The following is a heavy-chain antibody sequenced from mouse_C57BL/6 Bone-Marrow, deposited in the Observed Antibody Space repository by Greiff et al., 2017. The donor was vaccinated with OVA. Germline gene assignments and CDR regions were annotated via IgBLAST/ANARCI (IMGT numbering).Heavy chain of an antibody. D-gene: IGHD5-5*01. Sequence: EVKLVESGGGLVQPGGSLKLSCAASGFTFSDYYMYWVRQTPEKRLEWVAYISNGGGSTYYPDTVQGRFTISRDNAKNTLYLQMSRLKSEDTAMYYCAREGLPFMDYWGQGTSVTVSS. V-gene: IGHV5-12*01. CDR2: ISNGGGST. J-gene: IGHJ4*01. CDR3: AREGLPFMDY. CDR1: GFTFSDYY.